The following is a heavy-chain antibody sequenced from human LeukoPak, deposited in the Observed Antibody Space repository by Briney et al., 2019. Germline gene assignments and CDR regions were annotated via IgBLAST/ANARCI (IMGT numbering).Heavy chain of an antibody. CDR3: ASDSGPYGDYSNYYYGMDV. CDR1: GGSVRSDSNY. D-gene: IGHD4-17*01. J-gene: IGHJ6*02. V-gene: IGHV4-30-4*01. Sequence: SETLSLTCTVSGGSVRSDSNYWSWIRQPPGKGLEWIGYIYYSGSTYYNPSLKSRVTISVDTSKNQFSLKLSSVTAADTAVYYCASDSGPYGDYSNYYYGMDVWGQGTTVTVSS. CDR2: IYYSGST.